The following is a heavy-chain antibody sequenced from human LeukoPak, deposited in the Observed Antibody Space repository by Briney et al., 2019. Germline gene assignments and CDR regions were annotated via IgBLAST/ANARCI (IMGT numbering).Heavy chain of an antibody. V-gene: IGHV1-69*05. CDR1: GGTFSSYA. Sequence: ASVKVSCKASGGTFSSYAISWVRQAPGQGLEWMGRIIPIFGTANYAQKFQGRVTITTDESTSTAYMELSSLRSEDTAVYYCARGQDWAAAGNGYYFDYWGQGTLVTVSS. D-gene: IGHD6-13*01. CDR3: ARGQDWAAAGNGYYFDY. J-gene: IGHJ4*02. CDR2: IIPIFGTA.